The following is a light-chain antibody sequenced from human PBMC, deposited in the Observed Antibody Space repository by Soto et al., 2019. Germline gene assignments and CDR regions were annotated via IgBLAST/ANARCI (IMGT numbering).Light chain of an antibody. CDR3: QQTYTTPVT. J-gene: IGKJ1*01. CDR2: AAS. CDR1: QSISSW. Sequence: DIQMTPSPSTLSATAGDRVTITCRASQSISSWLAWYQQKPGKAPKLLIYAASGLQSGAPSRFSGSGSGTDFALTISSLQPEDFTTYYCQQTYTTPVTFGQGTKVDIK. V-gene: IGKV1-39*01.